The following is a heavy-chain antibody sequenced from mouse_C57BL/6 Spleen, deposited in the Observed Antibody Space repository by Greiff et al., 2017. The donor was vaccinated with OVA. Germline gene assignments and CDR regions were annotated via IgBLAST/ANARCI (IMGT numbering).Heavy chain of an antibody. V-gene: IGHV10-1*01. CDR2: IRSKSNNYAT. CDR1: GFSFNTYA. J-gene: IGHJ3*01. D-gene: IGHD2-3*01. Sequence: EVQLVESGGGLVQPKGSLKLSCAASGFSFNTYAMNWVRQAPGKGLEWVARIRSKSNNYATYYADSVKDRFTISRDDSESMLYLQMNNLKTEDTAMYYCVRRGGYDGNYVPFAYWGQGTLVTVSA. CDR3: VRRGGYDGNYVPFAY.